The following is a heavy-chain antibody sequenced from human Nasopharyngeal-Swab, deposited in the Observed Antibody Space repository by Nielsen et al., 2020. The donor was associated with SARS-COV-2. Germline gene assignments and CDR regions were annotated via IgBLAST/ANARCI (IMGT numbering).Heavy chain of an antibody. D-gene: IGHD1-1*01. CDR3: ARVNWNFGWYFDL. CDR1: GFTFSSYD. J-gene: IGHJ2*01. V-gene: IGHV3-13*01. CDR2: IGTAGDT. Sequence: GESLKISCAASGFTFSSYDMHWVRQATGKGLEWVSAIGTAGDTYYPGSVKGRFTISRENAKNSLYLQMNSLRAGDTAVYYCARVNWNFGWYFDLWGRSTLVTVSS.